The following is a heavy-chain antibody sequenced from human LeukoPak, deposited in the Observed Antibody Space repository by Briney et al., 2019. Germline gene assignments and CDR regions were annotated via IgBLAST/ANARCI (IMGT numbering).Heavy chain of an antibody. D-gene: IGHD5-12*01. V-gene: IGHV3-48*01. J-gene: IGHJ4*02. CDR1: GFTFSTYV. CDR3: ATYSGYDRIFDH. Sequence: PGGSLRLSCAASGFTFSTYVMNWVRQAPGKGLEWVSYISGSSSAIYYTDSVKGRFTISRDNAEKSVYLQMNGLRAEDTAVYYCATYSGYDRIFDHWGQGTLVTASS. CDR2: ISGSSSAI.